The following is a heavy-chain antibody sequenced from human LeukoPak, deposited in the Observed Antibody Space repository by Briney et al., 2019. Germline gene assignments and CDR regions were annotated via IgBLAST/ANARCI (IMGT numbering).Heavy chain of an antibody. CDR2: ISGSGGST. D-gene: IGHD3-9*01. J-gene: IGHJ4*02. CDR1: GFTFSSYA. Sequence: PGGSLRLSCAASGFTFSSYAMSWVRQAPGKGLEWVSAISGSGGSTYYADSVKGRFTISRDNSKNTLYLQMNSLRAEDTAVYYCVRDLLRSFDWAFDFDYWGQGTLVTVSS. CDR3: VRDLLRSFDWAFDFDY. V-gene: IGHV3-23*01.